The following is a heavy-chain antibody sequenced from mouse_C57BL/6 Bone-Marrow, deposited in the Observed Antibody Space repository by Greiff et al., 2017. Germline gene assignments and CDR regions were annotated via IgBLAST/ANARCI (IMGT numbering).Heavy chain of an antibody. CDR2: IYPRSGNT. J-gene: IGHJ3*01. CDR3: TSYDYDGFAY. Sequence: QVQLQQSGAELARPGASVKLSCKASGYTFTSYGISWVKQRTGQGLEWIGEIYPRSGNTYYNEKFKGKATLTADKSSSTAYMELRSLTSEDTAVYYCTSYDYDGFAYWGQGTLVTVSA. CDR1: GYTFTSYG. D-gene: IGHD2-4*01. V-gene: IGHV1-81*01.